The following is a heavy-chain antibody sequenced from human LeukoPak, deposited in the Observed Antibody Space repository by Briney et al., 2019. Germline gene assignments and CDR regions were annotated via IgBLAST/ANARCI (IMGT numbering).Heavy chain of an antibody. CDR1: GFTFSSYA. J-gene: IGHJ4*02. D-gene: IGHD3/OR15-3a*01. CDR3: TKRSNFWTGYLDY. CDR2: ISGSGGST. Sequence: TGGSLRLSCAASGFTFSSYAMSWVRQAPGKGLEWVSAISGSGGSTYYADSVKGRFTISRDNSKDTLFLQMNSLRTEDTAVYYCTKRSNFWTGYLDYWGQGALVTVSS. V-gene: IGHV3-23*01.